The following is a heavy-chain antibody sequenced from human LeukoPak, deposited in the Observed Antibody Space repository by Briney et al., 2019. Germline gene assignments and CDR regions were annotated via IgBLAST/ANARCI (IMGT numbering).Heavy chain of an antibody. Sequence: GGSLRLSCAASGFTVSSNYMSWVRQAPGKGLEWVSYISSSGSTIYYADSVKGRFTISRDNAKNSLYLQMNSLRAEDTAVYYCARRRTAMEFDYWGQGTLVTVSS. CDR3: ARRRTAMEFDY. CDR2: ISSSGSTI. CDR1: GFTVSSNY. J-gene: IGHJ4*02. V-gene: IGHV3-11*04. D-gene: IGHD5-18*01.